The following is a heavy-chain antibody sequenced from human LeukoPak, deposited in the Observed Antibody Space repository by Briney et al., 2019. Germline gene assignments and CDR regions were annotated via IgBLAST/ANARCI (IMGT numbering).Heavy chain of an antibody. Sequence: ETLSLTCAVSGGSISSSNWWSWVRQAPGKGLEWVSAISGSGGSTYYADSVKGRFTISRDNSKNTLYLQMNSLRAEDTAVYYCAKAMVRGVITTIRFDYWGQGTLVTVSS. V-gene: IGHV3-23*01. CDR1: GGSISSSN. J-gene: IGHJ4*02. CDR2: ISGSGGST. CDR3: AKAMVRGVITTIRFDY. D-gene: IGHD3-10*01.